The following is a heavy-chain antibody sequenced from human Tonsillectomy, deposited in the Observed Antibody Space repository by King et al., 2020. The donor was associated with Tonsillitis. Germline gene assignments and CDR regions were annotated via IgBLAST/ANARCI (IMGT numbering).Heavy chain of an antibody. Sequence: EVQLVESGGGLVQPGRSLRLSCAASGFTFDDYAMHWVRQAPGKGLEWVSHISWNSDKIAYADSVKGRFTISRDNAKNSLYLQMNSLTAEDTALYYCAKDTCSGGPSFLSIETNNEYFHHWGQGTLVTVSS. D-gene: IGHD2-15*01. CDR3: AKDTCSGGPSFLSIETNNEYFHH. CDR2: ISWNSDKI. V-gene: IGHV3-9*01. J-gene: IGHJ1*01. CDR1: GFTFDDYA.